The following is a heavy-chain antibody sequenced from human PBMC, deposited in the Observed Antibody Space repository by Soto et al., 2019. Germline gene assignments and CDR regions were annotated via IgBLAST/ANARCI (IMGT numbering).Heavy chain of an antibody. D-gene: IGHD6-19*01. CDR2: IKQDGSEK. Sequence: PGGSLRLCCAASGFSFSSYWLSWVRQGPGKGLEWVANIKQDGSEKYNVDSVKGRFTISRDNAKNSLYLQMNSLRAEDTAVYYCARAWTSGGWSELNFDNWGQGTLVTVSS. J-gene: IGHJ4*02. CDR3: ARAWTSGGWSELNFDN. CDR1: GFSFSSYW. V-gene: IGHV3-7*05.